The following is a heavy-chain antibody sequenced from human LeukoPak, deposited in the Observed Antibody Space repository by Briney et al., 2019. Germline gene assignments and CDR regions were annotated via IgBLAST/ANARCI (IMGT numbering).Heavy chain of an antibody. Sequence: GGSLRLSCAASGFTFNTYSMNWVRQAPGKGLEWVSYISSSGNTIYYTDSVKGRFTISRDNSKNTLYLQMNSLRAEDTAVYYCAGHSSSWGYYFDYWGQGTLVTVSS. CDR3: AGHSSSWGYYFDY. CDR1: GFTFNTYS. D-gene: IGHD6-13*01. V-gene: IGHV3-48*01. J-gene: IGHJ4*02. CDR2: ISSSGNTI.